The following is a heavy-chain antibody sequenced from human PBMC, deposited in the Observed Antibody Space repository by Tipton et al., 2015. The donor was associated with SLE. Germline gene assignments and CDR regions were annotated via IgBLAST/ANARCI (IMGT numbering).Heavy chain of an antibody. CDR1: GGSFRGYY. Sequence: TLSLTCAVSGGSFRGYYWGWIRQPAGKGLEWIGRISTRGNTNYNPSLHRRITISLYTAKNQFSLKLSSVSAADTAVYYCAGENAQWTHGFDIWGQGTMVTV. J-gene: IGHJ3*02. CDR2: ISTRGNT. CDR3: AGENAQWTHGFDI. D-gene: IGHD6-19*01. V-gene: IGHV4-4*07.